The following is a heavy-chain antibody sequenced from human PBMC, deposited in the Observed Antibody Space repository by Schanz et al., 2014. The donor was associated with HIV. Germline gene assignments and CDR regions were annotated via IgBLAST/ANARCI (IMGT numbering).Heavy chain of an antibody. Sequence: VQLLESGGGVVQPGRSLRLSCAASGFTFSSYGMHWVRRAPGKGLEWLAVISYDGRNKKFANSVKGRFTISRDNSKNTVYLQAKSLRPEDTAVYYCAKDRNQYDSRYIGKGNYYYYYGMDVWGQGTTVTVSS. V-gene: IGHV3-30*18. CDR1: GFTFSSYG. J-gene: IGHJ6*02. CDR2: ISYDGRNK. CDR3: AKDRNQYDSRYIGKGNYYYYYGMDV. D-gene: IGHD3-22*01.